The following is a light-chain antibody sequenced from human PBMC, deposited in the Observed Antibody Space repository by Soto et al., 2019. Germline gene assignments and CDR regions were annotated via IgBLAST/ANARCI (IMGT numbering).Light chain of an antibody. CDR2: DAS. V-gene: IGKV1-5*01. Sequence: DLQMTQSPSTLSASVGDRVTITCRASQSISSWLAWYQQQPGKAPKLLIYDASSLESGVPSRFSGSGSGTEFTLAISSLQPDDFATYYCQQYNSYSWTFGQGTKVEIK. CDR1: QSISSW. J-gene: IGKJ1*01. CDR3: QQYNSYSWT.